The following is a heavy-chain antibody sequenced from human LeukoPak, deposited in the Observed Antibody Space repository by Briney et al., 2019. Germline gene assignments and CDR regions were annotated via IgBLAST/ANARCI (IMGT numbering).Heavy chain of an antibody. CDR3: ARDAVSLAAAGTSDY. J-gene: IGHJ4*02. CDR2: INHSGST. V-gene: IGHV4-34*01. D-gene: IGHD6-13*01. CDR1: GGSFSGYY. Sequence: PSETLSLTCAVYGGSFSGYYWSWIRQPPGKGLEWIGEINHSGSTNYNPSLKSRVTISVDTSKNQFSLKLSSVTAADTAVYYCARDAVSLAAAGTSDYWGQGSLVTVSS.